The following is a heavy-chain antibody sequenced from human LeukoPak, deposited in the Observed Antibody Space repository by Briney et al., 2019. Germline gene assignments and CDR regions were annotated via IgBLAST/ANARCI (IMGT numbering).Heavy chain of an antibody. CDR2: IYHSGST. Sequence: PSETLSLTCAVSGYSISSGFYWAWIRQPPGKGLEWIGTIYHSGSTYYNPSLKSRVTISVDTSTNQFSLKLSSVTAADTAVFYCARQGPYCGGDCSNYFDFWGQGILVTVSS. D-gene: IGHD2-21*01. CDR3: ARQGPYCGGDCSNYFDF. J-gene: IGHJ4*02. CDR1: GYSISSGFY. V-gene: IGHV4-38-2*01.